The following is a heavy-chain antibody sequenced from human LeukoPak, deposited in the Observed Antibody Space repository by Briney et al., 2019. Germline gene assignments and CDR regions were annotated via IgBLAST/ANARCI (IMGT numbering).Heavy chain of an antibody. CDR3: ARHIVVMIAPYDY. Sequence: GGSLRLSCAASGFTFSSYAMSWVRQAPGKGLEWVSAISGSGGSAYYADSVKGRFTISRDNSKNTLYLQMNSLRAEDTAVYYCARHIVVMIAPYDYWGQGTLVTVSS. J-gene: IGHJ4*02. V-gene: IGHV3-23*01. CDR1: GFTFSSYA. D-gene: IGHD2-21*01. CDR2: ISGSGGSA.